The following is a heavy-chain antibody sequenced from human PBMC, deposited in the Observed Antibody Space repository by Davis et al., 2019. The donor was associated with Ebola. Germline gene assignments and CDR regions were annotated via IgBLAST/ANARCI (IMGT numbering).Heavy chain of an antibody. CDR2: INAGNGNT. J-gene: IGHJ6*02. V-gene: IGHV1-3*01. CDR3: ARAAYYDFWSGYPAGMDV. CDR1: GYTFTYRY. Sequence: ASVKVSCKATGYTFTYRYLHWVRQAPRQALEWMGWINAGNGNTKYSQKFQGRVTITRDTSASTAYMELSSLRSEDTAVYYCARAAYYDFWSGYPAGMDVWGQGTTVTVSS. D-gene: IGHD3-3*01.